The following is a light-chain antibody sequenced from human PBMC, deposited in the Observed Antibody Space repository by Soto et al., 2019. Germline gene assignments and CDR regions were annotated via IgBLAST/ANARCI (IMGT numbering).Light chain of an antibody. CDR1: SSDVGAYDF. CDR2: DVT. CDR3: CSFAGGYPLR. V-gene: IGLV2-11*01. J-gene: IGLJ2*01. Sequence: QSALTQPRSVSGSPGESVAISCTGTSSDVGAYDFVSWFQQNPGKAPKLIIYDVTKRPSGVPDRFSGSKSGNTASLTISGLQAEDEADYYCCSFAGGYPLRLGGGTKLTVL.